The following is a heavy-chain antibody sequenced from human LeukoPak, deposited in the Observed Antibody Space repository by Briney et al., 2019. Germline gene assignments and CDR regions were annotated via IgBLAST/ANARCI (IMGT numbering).Heavy chain of an antibody. CDR3: ARDHCSSSSCYTYYGMEL. CDR2: INQDRSEK. D-gene: IGHD2-2*02. V-gene: IGHV3-7*01. J-gene: IGHJ6*02. Sequence: PGGSLRLSCAASGFSFSSYWMNWVRQVPGKGLEWVANINQDRSEKSYVDSVKGRFTISRDNAKNSLYLQMNSLRAEDTAVYYCARDHCSSSSCYTYYGMELWGQGTTVTDSS. CDR1: GFSFSSYW.